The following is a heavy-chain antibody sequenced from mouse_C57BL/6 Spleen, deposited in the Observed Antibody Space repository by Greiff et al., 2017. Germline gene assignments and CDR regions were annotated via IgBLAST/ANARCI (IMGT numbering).Heavy chain of an antibody. CDR2: IDPANGNT. V-gene: IGHV14-3*01. J-gene: IGHJ1*03. CDR1: GFNIKNTY. Sequence: EVKVVESVAELVRPGASVKLSCTASGFNIKNTYMHWAKQRPEQGLEWIGRIDPANGNTKYAPKFQGKATITADTSSNTAYLQLSSLTSEDTAIYYCGRGTTVVATPRLFDVWGTGTTVTVSS. CDR3: GRGTTVVATPRLFDV. D-gene: IGHD1-1*01.